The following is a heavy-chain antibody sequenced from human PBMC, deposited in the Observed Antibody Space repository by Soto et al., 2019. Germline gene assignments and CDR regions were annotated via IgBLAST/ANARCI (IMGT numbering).Heavy chain of an antibody. CDR3: AKDQRPFSGSGWYYFDY. CDR1: GFTFSSYG. Sequence: GGSLRLSCAASGFTFSSYGMHWVRQAPGKGLEWVAVISYDGSNKYYADSVKGRFTISRDNSKNTLYPQMNSLRAEDTAVYYCAKDQRPFSGSGWYYFDYWGQGTLVTVSS. J-gene: IGHJ4*02. CDR2: ISYDGSNK. D-gene: IGHD6-19*01. V-gene: IGHV3-30*18.